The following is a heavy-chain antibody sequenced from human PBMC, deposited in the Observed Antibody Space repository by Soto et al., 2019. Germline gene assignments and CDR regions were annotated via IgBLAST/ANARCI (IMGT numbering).Heavy chain of an antibody. CDR2: ISGSGGST. CDR3: AKDGAGHYDFWSGYYTNFDY. D-gene: IGHD3-3*01. CDR1: GFTFSSYA. V-gene: IGHV3-23*01. Sequence: GGSLRLSCAASGFTFSSYAMSWVRQAPGKGLEWVSAISGSGGSTYYADSVKGRFTISRDNSKNTLYLQMNSLRAEDTAVYYCAKDGAGHYDFWSGYYTNFDYWGQGTLVTVSS. J-gene: IGHJ4*02.